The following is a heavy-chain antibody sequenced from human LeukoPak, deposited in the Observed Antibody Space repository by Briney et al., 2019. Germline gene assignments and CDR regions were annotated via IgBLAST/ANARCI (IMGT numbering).Heavy chain of an antibody. Sequence: GRSLRLSCGASGFTFDDYAMHWVRQARGKGLVWVSHINSDGSITSYADSVKGRFTISRDNAKNTLYLQMNSLRAEDTAVYYCARDAVDTANAVWGQGTTVTVSS. CDR3: ARDAVDTANAV. J-gene: IGHJ6*02. D-gene: IGHD5-18*01. CDR1: GFTFDDYA. V-gene: IGHV3-74*01. CDR2: INSDGSIT.